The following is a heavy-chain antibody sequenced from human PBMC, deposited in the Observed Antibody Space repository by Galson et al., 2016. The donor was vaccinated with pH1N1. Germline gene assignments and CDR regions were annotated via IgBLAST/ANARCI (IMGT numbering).Heavy chain of an antibody. V-gene: IGHV5-51*01. Sequence: QSGAEVKKPGESLKISCQGSGYSFGSSWIGWVRQMPGKGLEWMGIIYLGGSHIRYSPSFQGQVTISADKSLNIVYLQWSSLKASDTAIYYCARQNDYGDYRGDAFDIWGQGTLVTVSS. CDR1: GYSFGSSW. CDR3: ARQNDYGDYRGDAFDI. D-gene: IGHD4-17*01. CDR2: IYLGGSHI. J-gene: IGHJ3*02.